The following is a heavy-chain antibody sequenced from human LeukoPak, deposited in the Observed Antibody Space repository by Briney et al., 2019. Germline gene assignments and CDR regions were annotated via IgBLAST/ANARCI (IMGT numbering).Heavy chain of an antibody. J-gene: IGHJ4*02. CDR1: GFTFSSYA. V-gene: IGHV3-23*01. Sequence: GGSLRLSCAASGFTFSSYAMSWVRQAPGKGLEWVSAISGSGGSTYYADSVKGRFTISRDNSKNTLYLQMNSLRAEDTAVYYCARDGVRYSGYDTYYFDYWGQGTLVTVSS. D-gene: IGHD5-12*01. CDR3: ARDGVRYSGYDTYYFDY. CDR2: ISGSGGST.